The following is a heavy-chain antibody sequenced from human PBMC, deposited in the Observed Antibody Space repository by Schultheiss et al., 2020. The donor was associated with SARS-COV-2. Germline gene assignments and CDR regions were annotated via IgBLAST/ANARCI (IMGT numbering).Heavy chain of an antibody. Sequence: SETLSLTCAVSGGSISSSNWWSWVRQPPGKGLEWIGEIYHSGSTNYNPSLKSRVTISVDKSKNQFSLKLSSVTAADTAVYYCARVDCSSTSCYLPYFDYWGQGTLVTVSS. CDR1: GGSISSSNW. CDR3: ARVDCSSTSCYLPYFDY. CDR2: IYHSGST. J-gene: IGHJ4*02. V-gene: IGHV4-4*02. D-gene: IGHD2-2*01.